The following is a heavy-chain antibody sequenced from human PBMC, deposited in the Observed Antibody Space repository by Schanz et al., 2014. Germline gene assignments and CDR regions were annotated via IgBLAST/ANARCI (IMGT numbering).Heavy chain of an antibody. CDR1: GGSISSSNHY. CDR3: ARLGTVLSGYSGY. V-gene: IGHV4-39*01. J-gene: IGHJ4*02. Sequence: QLQLQESGPGLVKPSETLSLTCTVSGGSISSSNHYWGWIRQPPGKGREWIGSTMDYSGSTHYNPYNPPPLKGRAPIPGDTPKTQFPRNPTTVTAADTAVYYCARLGTVLSGYSGYWGQGTLVTVSS. D-gene: IGHD2-21*01. CDR2: MDYSGST.